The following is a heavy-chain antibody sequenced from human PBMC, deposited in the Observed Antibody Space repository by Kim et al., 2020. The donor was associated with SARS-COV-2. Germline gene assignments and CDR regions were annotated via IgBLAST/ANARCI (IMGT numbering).Heavy chain of an antibody. V-gene: IGHV6-1*01. Sequence: SQTLSLTCAISGDSVSSKGIAWNWIRQSPSRGLEWLGRTYYRSKWYNDYAVSVRSRITINPDTSKNQFSLQLNSVTPEDTAVYYCARGRGSSSWTGPDYYFDLWGRGTLVTVSS. CDR1: GDSVSSKGIA. CDR3: ARGRGSSSWTGPDYYFDL. J-gene: IGHJ2*01. CDR2: TYYRSKWYN. D-gene: IGHD6-13*01.